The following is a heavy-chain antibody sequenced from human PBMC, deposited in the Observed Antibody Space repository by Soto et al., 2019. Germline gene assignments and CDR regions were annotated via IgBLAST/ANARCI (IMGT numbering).Heavy chain of an antibody. CDR2: MNPNSGNT. CDR1: GYTFTSYD. D-gene: IGHD2-15*01. CDR3: ARGRYCSGGSCYRTPYYFDY. Sequence: ASVKVSCKASGYTFTSYDINWVRQATGQGLEWMGWMNPNSGNTGYAQKFQGRVTMTRNTSISTAYMELSSLRSEDTAVYYCARGRYCSGGSCYRTPYYFDYWGQGTLVTVFS. J-gene: IGHJ4*02. V-gene: IGHV1-8*01.